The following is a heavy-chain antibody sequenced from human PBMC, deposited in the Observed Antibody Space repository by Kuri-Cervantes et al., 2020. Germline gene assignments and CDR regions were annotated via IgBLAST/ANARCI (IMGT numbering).Heavy chain of an antibody. CDR3: ARGEGRLCGGSCYTPFDY. CDR2: IWYDGSNK. J-gene: IGHJ4*02. D-gene: IGHD2-15*01. Sequence: GESLKISCSASGFTFSSYAMHWVRQAPGKGLEWVAVIWYDGSNKYYADSVKGRFTISRDNSKNTPYLQLNGLSAEDTAVYYCARGEGRLCGGSCYTPFDYWGQGTLVTVSS. CDR1: GFTFSSYA. V-gene: IGHV3-33*08.